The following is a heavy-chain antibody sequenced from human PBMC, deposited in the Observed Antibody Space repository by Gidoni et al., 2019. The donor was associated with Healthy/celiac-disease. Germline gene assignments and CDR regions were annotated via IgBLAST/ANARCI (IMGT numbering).Heavy chain of an antibody. D-gene: IGHD1-26*01. V-gene: IGHV3-9*01. CDR1: GFTFDDYA. Sequence: EVQLVESGGGLVQPGRSLRLSCAASGFTFDDYAMHWVRQAPGRGLGWVSGISGNSGSIGYADLVKGRFTISRDNAKNSLYLQMNSLRAEDTALYYCAKGGGWEHSFFQFDYWGQGTLVTVSS. CDR3: AKGGGWEHSFFQFDY. J-gene: IGHJ4*02. CDR2: ISGNSGSI.